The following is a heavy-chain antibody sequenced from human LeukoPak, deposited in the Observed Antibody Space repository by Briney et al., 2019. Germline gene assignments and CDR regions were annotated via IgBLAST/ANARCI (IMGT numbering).Heavy chain of an antibody. D-gene: IGHD3-22*01. J-gene: IGHJ4*02. CDR2: IYYSGST. CDR3: ARDPGDYYYDSSGYFDY. Sequence: PSETLSLTCTVSGGSISSSSYYWGWIRQPPGKGLEWIGSIYYSGSTNYNPSLKSRVTISVDTSKNQFSLKLSSVTAADTAVYYCARDPGDYYYDSSGYFDYWGQGTLVTVSS. CDR1: GGSISSSSYY. V-gene: IGHV4-39*07.